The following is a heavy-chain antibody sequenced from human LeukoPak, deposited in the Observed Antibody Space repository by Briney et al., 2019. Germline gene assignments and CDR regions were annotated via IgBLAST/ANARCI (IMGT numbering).Heavy chain of an antibody. J-gene: IGHJ6*02. Sequence: PGRSLRLSCAAPGFTFSSYTMNWVRQAPGKGLEWVSYITSSSNTVYYEDSVKGRFTISRDNAKNSLDLQMNNLRAEDTAVYYCARRSGYSYGRFYYYAMDVWGQGTTVTVSS. CDR2: ITSSSNTV. CDR1: GFTFSSYT. V-gene: IGHV3-48*04. D-gene: IGHD5-18*01. CDR3: ARRSGYSYGRFYYYAMDV.